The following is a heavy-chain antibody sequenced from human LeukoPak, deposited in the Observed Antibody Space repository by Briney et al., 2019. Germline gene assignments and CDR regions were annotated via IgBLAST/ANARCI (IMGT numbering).Heavy chain of an antibody. CDR3: ATAQQWRRVFDI. Sequence: ASVKVSCKVSGYTLTELSMHWVRQAPGKGLEWMGGFDPEDGETIYAQKFQGRVTMTEDTSTDTAYMELSSLRSEDTAVYYCATAQQWRRVFDIWGQGTMVTVSS. CDR2: FDPEDGET. D-gene: IGHD6-19*01. J-gene: IGHJ3*02. CDR1: GYTLTELS. V-gene: IGHV1-24*01.